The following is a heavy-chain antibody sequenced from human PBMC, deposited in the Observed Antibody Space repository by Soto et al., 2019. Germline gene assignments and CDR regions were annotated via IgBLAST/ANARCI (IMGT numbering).Heavy chain of an antibody. CDR3: AKLSCTSSTCYFPGWFDP. Sequence: SLSPTCTVPGDSSSGGASFWRWIRQPPGKGLEWIANVYYSGSSYYNPSLKSRLTISVDTTKNQFSLQLKSMTAADTAVYYCAKLSCTSSTCYFPGWFDPWGQGTLVTVSS. J-gene: IGHJ5*02. CDR1: GDSSSGGASF. CDR2: VYYSGSS. D-gene: IGHD2-2*01. V-gene: IGHV4-31*03.